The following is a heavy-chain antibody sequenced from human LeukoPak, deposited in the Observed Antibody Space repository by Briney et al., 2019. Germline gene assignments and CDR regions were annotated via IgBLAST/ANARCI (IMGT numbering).Heavy chain of an antibody. J-gene: IGHJ4*02. CDR3: ARGWNYIDQ. Sequence: SQTLSLTCAISGDSVSSNSATWRRSTQSPSRGLECLGRTYYRYKWYDNYAESVKSRITINPDTSKNQFSLQLNAVTPEDTAVYYCARGWNYIDQWGQGILVTVSS. D-gene: IGHD1-1*01. CDR2: TYYRYKWYD. CDR1: GDSVSSNSAT. V-gene: IGHV6-1*01.